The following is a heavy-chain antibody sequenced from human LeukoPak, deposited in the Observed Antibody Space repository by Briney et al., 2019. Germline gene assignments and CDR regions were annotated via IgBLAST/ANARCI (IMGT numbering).Heavy chain of an antibody. V-gene: IGHV3-53*01. D-gene: IGHD3-22*01. CDR1: GFTVSSNY. CDR3: ARDAYDSSGYSRLDY. Sequence: AGGSLRLSCAASGFTVSSNYMSWVRQAPGKGLEWVSVIYSGGSTYYADSVKGRFTISRGNSKNTLCLQMNSLRAEDTAVYYCARDAYDSSGYSRLDYWGQGTLVTVSS. J-gene: IGHJ4*02. CDR2: IYSGGST.